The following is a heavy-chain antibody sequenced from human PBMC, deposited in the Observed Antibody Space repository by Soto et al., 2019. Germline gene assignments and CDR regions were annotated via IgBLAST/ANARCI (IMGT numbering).Heavy chain of an antibody. Sequence: GGSQTPCAEASVLTFCYYYMSLVRHVPGKGLEWVSYINMRGTYTNYADSAKGRFTVSRDNTKNSLYLQMDSLRAEDTAIYYCVREGIAVAEPSDYWGQGTLV. CDR3: VREGIAVAEPSDY. V-gene: IGHV3-11*06. CDR1: VLTFCYYY. J-gene: IGHJ4*02. CDR2: INMRGTYT. D-gene: IGHD6-19*01.